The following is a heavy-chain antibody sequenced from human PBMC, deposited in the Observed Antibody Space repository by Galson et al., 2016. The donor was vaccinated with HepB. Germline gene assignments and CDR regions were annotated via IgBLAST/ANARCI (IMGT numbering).Heavy chain of an antibody. CDR3: AKDIGYSERSANLAD. CDR2: ISWNSGSR. Sequence: SLRLSCAASGFTFDDYAMHWVRQAPGKGLEWVSGISWNSGSRGYADSVKGRFTISRDNAKNSLYLQMNSLRTEDTALYYCAKDIGYSERSANLADWGQGTLVTVSS. J-gene: IGHJ4*02. CDR1: GFTFDDYA. V-gene: IGHV3-9*01. D-gene: IGHD1-26*01.